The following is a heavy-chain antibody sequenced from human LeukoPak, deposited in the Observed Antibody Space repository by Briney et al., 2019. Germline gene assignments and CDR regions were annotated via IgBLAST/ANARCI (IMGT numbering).Heavy chain of an antibody. CDR2: INGNSGGT. CDR3: ARYSYCGGDCYTFDY. CDR1: GYTFIGYY. J-gene: IGHJ4*02. V-gene: IGHV1-2*02. Sequence: ASMKVSCKASGYTFIGYYIHWLRQAPGQGLEWMGWINGNSGGTNYALKFQGRVTMTRDTSITTAYMELSRLRSDDTAVYYCARYSYCGGDCYTFDYWGQGSLVTVSS. D-gene: IGHD2-21*02.